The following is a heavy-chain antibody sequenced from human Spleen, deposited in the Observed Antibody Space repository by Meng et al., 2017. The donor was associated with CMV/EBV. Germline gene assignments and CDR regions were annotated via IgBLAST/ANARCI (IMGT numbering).Heavy chain of an antibody. CDR1: GYTFTYRY. V-gene: IGHV1-18*04. CDR2: ISAYNGNT. D-gene: IGHD6-13*01. Sequence: ASVKVSCKASGYTFTYRYLHWVRQAPGQGLEWMGWISAYNGNTNYAQKLQGRVTMTTDTSTSTAYMELRSLRSDDTAVYYCARGRLAAAGRGYYYYYGMDVWGQGTTVTVSS. CDR3: ARGRLAAAGRGYYYYYGMDV. J-gene: IGHJ6*02.